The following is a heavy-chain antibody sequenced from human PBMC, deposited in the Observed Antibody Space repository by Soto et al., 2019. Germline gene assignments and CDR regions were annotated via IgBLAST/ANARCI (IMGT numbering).Heavy chain of an antibody. V-gene: IGHV3-33*01. J-gene: IGHJ4*02. CDR2: IYYDGSNK. CDR1: RFTFSNYG. Sequence: PGGSLRLSCAASRFTFSNYGMHWVRQAPGKGLEWVALIYYDGSNKYYADSVKGRFTISRDNSKNTLYLQMNSLRAEDTAVYYCARDLADYWGQGTPVTVSS. CDR3: ARDLADY.